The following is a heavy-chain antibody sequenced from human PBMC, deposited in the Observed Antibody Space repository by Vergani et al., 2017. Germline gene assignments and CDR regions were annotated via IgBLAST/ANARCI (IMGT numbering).Heavy chain of an antibody. CDR1: GVTFNQYG. CDR2: TWYDGNNK. CDR3: ARDLRLLYNRFDP. J-gene: IGHJ5*02. D-gene: IGHD1-14*01. V-gene: IGHV3-33*01. Sequence: QVQLVESGGGVVQPGGSLRLSCAASGVTFNQYGMHWVRQAPGKGLEWVAVTWYDGNNKQYADSVKGRFTISRDNYKGTMYLQMNSLRDEDTGVYYCARDLRLLYNRFDPWGQGTLVTVSS.